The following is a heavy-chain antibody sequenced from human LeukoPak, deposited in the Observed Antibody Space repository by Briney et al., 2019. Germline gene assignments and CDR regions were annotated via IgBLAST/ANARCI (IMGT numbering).Heavy chain of an antibody. CDR3: ARGRSGYDLGWYYYYYMDV. CDR2: INQSGST. J-gene: IGHJ6*03. V-gene: IGHV4-34*01. Sequence: PSETLSLTCAVYGGSFSGYYWSWIRQPPGKGLEWIGEINQSGSTNYNPSLKSRVTISVDTSKNQFSLKLSSVTAADTAVYYCARGRSGYDLGWYYYYYMDVWGKGTTVTVSS. CDR1: GGSFSGYY. D-gene: IGHD5-12*01.